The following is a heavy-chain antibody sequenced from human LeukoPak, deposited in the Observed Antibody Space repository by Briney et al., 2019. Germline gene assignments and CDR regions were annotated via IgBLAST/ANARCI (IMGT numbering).Heavy chain of an antibody. D-gene: IGHD2-15*01. CDR2: IYYSGST. V-gene: IGHV4-59*08. Sequence: SETLSLTCTVSGGSISSYYWSWIRQPPGKGLEWTGYIYYSGSTNYNPSLKSRVTISVDTSKNQFSLKLSSVTAADTAVYYCARHSSGGRGAWFDPWGQGTLVTVSS. CDR3: ARHSSGGRGAWFDP. J-gene: IGHJ5*02. CDR1: GGSISSYY.